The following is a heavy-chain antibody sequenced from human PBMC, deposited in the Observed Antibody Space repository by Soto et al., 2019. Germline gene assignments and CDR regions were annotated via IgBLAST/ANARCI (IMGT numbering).Heavy chain of an antibody. CDR2: IWYDGSNK. D-gene: IGHD1-20*01. V-gene: IGHV3-33*01. J-gene: IGHJ4*02. CDR1: GFTFSSYG. Sequence: QVQLVESGGGVVQPGRSLRLSCAASGFTFSSYGMHWVRQAPGKGLEWVAVIWYDGSNKYYADSVKGRFTISRDNSKNTLYLQMNSLRAEDTAVYYCARGSKRYNWNDVGYWGQGTLVTVSS. CDR3: ARGSKRYNWNDVGY.